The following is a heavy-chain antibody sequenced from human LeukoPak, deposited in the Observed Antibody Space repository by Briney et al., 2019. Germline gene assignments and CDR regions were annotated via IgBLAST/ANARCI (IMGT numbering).Heavy chain of an antibody. CDR1: GASISSYY. Sequence: ETLSLTCSVSGASISSYYWSWMRQPPGKGLVWVSRINSDGSSTNYADSVKGRFTISRDNAKNSLYLQMNSLRADDTAVYYCARDLSAFDIWGQGTMVTVSS. CDR2: INSDGSST. V-gene: IGHV3-74*01. J-gene: IGHJ3*02. CDR3: ARDLSAFDI.